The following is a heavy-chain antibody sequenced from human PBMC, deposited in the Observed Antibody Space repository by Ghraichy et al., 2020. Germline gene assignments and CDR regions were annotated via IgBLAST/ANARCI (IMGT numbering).Heavy chain of an antibody. CDR1: GFTFSSYA. Sequence: GGSLRLSCAASGFTFSSYAMSWVRQAPGKGLEWVSAISGSGGSTYYADSVKGRFTISRDNSKNTLYLQMNSLRAEDTAVYYCAKDPGYCSSTSCYGRQSYWGQGTLVTVSS. V-gene: IGHV3-23*01. CDR3: AKDPGYCSSTSCYGRQSY. D-gene: IGHD2-2*03. J-gene: IGHJ4*02. CDR2: ISGSGGST.